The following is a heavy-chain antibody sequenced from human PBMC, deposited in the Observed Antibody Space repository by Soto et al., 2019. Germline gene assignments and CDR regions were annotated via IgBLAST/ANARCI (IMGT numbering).Heavy chain of an antibody. CDR3: ALSPSLWFGESIDY. CDR1: GFTFSSYG. D-gene: IGHD3-10*01. V-gene: IGHV3-30*03. CDR2: ISYGGSNK. J-gene: IGHJ4*02. Sequence: GGSLILSCAPSGFTFSSYGMHWVRQAPGKGPEGVTVISYGGSNKYYADSVKGRFTISRDNSKNTLYLQMNSLRAEDTAVYYCALSPSLWFGESIDYWGQGTLVT.